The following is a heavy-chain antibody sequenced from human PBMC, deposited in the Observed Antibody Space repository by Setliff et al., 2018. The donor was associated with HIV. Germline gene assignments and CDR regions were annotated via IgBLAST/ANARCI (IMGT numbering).Heavy chain of an antibody. D-gene: IGHD3-22*01. CDR1: GYSISSDYY. Sequence: SETLSLTCAVSGYSISSDYYWGWIRQPPGKGLEWIGSIHHTGRTYYNPSLKSRITISLDTSKNQYSLKLTSVTAADTAVYYCARGSSSGTDLAVLWGQGTLVTV. V-gene: IGHV4-38-2*01. CDR3: ARGSSSGTDLAVL. CDR2: IHHTGRT. J-gene: IGHJ4*02.